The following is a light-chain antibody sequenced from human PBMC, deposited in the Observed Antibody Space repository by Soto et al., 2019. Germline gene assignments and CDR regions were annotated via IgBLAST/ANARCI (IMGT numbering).Light chain of an antibody. CDR1: QTITTW. CDR3: QQYNDYQYT. J-gene: IGKJ5*01. CDR2: KAT. V-gene: IGKV1-5*03. Sequence: IEMMHSPSTLSASVGDRVTITFLARQTITTWLAWYQQKPGKAPKLLIYKATNVQTGVPSRFSGSGSGTEFSLTISSLQPEDFAIYYCQQYNDYQYTFGQGTRLEI.